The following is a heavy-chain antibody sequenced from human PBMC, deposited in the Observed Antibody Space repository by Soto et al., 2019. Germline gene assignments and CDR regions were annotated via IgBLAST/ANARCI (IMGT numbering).Heavy chain of an antibody. D-gene: IGHD4-17*01. CDR2: ISTTSSYI. J-gene: IGHJ3*02. Sequence: EVQLVESGGGLVKPGGSLRLSCDASGFTFRSYSMNWVRQAPGKGLEWVSSISTTSSYIYYGDSVKGRFTISRDNAKNSLFLQMNSLRAEDTAIYYCAREGDDYGDYKRAFDIWGQGTTVTVSS. CDR1: GFTFRSYS. CDR3: AREGDDYGDYKRAFDI. V-gene: IGHV3-21*01.